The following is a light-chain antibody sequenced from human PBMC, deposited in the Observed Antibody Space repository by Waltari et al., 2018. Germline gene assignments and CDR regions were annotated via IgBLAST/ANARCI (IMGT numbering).Light chain of an antibody. CDR3: ATWDNSLSIGV. V-gene: IGLV1-51*02. CDR1: SSNIGSTY. CDR2: ESS. J-gene: IGLJ3*02. Sequence: QSVLTQPPSLSAAPGQKVTISYSGSSSNIGSTYVSWYQHVPGTAPKLLIYESSKRPSEIPDRFSGSKSGTSATLGITGLQIEDEADYHCATWDNSLSIGVFGGGTKLTVL.